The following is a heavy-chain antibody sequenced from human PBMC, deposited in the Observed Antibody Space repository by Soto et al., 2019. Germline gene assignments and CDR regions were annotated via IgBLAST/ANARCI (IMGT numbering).Heavy chain of an antibody. J-gene: IGHJ5*02. CDR2: IYWDDDK. D-gene: IGHD6-13*01. Sequence: QITLKESGPTLVKPTQTLTLTCTFSGFSLSTSGVGVGWIRQPPGKALEWLALIYWDDDKRYSPSLKSRLTIXKXTXXNQVVLTMTNMDPVDTATYYCAHSIAAAGTNWFDPWGQGTLVTVSS. CDR1: GFSLSTSGVG. CDR3: AHSIAAAGTNWFDP. V-gene: IGHV2-5*02.